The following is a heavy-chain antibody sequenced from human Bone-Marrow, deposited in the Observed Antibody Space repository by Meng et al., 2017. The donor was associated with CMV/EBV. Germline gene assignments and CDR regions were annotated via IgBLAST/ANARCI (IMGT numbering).Heavy chain of an antibody. CDR2: IYYSGST. V-gene: IGHV4-61*01. Sequence: SETLSLTCTVSGGSVSSGSYYWSWIRQPPGKGLEWIGYIYYSGSTNYNPSLKSRVTISVDTSKNQFSLKLSSVTAADTAVYYCARSPPRGMVREPRDAFDIWGQGTMV. CDR1: GGSVSSGSYY. CDR3: ARSPPRGMVREPRDAFDI. D-gene: IGHD3-10*01. J-gene: IGHJ3*02.